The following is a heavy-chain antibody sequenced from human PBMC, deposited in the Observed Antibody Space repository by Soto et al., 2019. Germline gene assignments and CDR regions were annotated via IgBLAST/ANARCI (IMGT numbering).Heavy chain of an antibody. CDR3: ARDSSRDYVWGSYRTFDY. V-gene: IGHV3-74*01. Sequence: GGSLRLSCAASGFTFSSYWMHWVRQAPGKGLVWVSRINSDGSSTSYADSVKGRFTISRDNAKNTLYLQMNSLRAEDTAVYYCARDSSRDYVWGSYRTFDYWGQGTLVTVSS. CDR1: GFTFSSYW. CDR2: INSDGSST. J-gene: IGHJ4*02. D-gene: IGHD3-16*02.